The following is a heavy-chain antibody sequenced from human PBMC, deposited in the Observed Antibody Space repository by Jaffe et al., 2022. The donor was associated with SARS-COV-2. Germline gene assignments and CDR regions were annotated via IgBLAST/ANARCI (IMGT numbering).Heavy chain of an antibody. J-gene: IGHJ4*02. Sequence: EVQLLESGGGLVQPGGSLRLSCAASGFTFSSYALSWVRQAPGKGLKWVSDISGSGGNTYYADSVRGRFTISRDNSKNTLYLQMNSLRAEETAVYYCAKVASGYYHEFDYWGQGILVTVSS. CDR3: AKVASGYYHEFDY. CDR1: GFTFSSYA. CDR2: ISGSGGNT. D-gene: IGHD3-22*01. V-gene: IGHV3-23*01.